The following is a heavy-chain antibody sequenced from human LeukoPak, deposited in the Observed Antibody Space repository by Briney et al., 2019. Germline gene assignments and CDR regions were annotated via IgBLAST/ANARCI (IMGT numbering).Heavy chain of an antibody. V-gene: IGHV3-74*01. CDR2: INSDGSST. D-gene: IGHD1-26*01. J-gene: IGHJ4*02. CDR1: GFTFSSYW. Sequence: PGGSLRLSCAASGFTFSSYWMHWVRQAPWKGLVWVSHINSDGSSTNYAGSVKGRFTISRDNARDTLYLQMNSLRAEDTAVYYCARSYSGSYYDFDYWGQGTLVTVSS. CDR3: ARSYSGSYYDFDY.